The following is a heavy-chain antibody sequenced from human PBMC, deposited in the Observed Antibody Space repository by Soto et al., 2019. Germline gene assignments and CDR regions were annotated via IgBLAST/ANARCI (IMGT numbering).Heavy chain of an antibody. Sequence: EVQLVESGGGLVQPGRSLRLSCAASGFTFDDYAMNWVRQAPGKGLEWVSGISWNSGSIGYADSVKGRFTISRDNAKNSLDLQMNSLGAEDTALYYWAKSMEAVAGPFDYWGQGTLVTVSS. CDR3: AKSMEAVAGPFDY. CDR1: GFTFDDYA. V-gene: IGHV3-9*01. J-gene: IGHJ4*02. D-gene: IGHD6-19*01. CDR2: ISWNSGSI.